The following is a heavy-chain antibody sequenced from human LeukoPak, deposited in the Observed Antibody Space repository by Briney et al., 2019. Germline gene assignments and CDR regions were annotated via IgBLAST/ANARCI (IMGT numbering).Heavy chain of an antibody. Sequence: SETLSLTCAVYGGSFSGYYCSWIRQPPGKGLEWIGEINHSGSTNYNPSLKSRVTISVDTSKNQFSLKLSSVTAADTAVYYCARGGFDYWGQGTLVTVSS. V-gene: IGHV4-34*01. CDR2: INHSGST. CDR1: GGSFSGYY. CDR3: ARGGFDY. J-gene: IGHJ4*02.